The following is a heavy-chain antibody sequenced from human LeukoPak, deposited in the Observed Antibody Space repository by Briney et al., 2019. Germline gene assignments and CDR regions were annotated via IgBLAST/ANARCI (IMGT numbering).Heavy chain of an antibody. J-gene: IGHJ4*02. CDR1: GFTFSNYW. Sequence: GGFLRLSCAASGFTFSNYWIHWVRQAPGKGLVWVSRIDNAGSITTYADSVKGRFTISRDNAENTLYLQMNSLRVEDTAVYYCVRSAFHAGSGNYYDYWGQGTLVTVSS. V-gene: IGHV3-74*03. CDR2: IDNAGSIT. D-gene: IGHD3-22*01. CDR3: VRSAFHAGSGNYYDY.